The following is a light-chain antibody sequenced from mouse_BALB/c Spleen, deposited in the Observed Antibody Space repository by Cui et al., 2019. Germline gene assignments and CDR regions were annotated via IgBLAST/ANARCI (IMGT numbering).Light chain of an antibody. Sequence: QLVLTQSPAIISASPGEKVTITCSASSSVSYMHWFQQKPGTSPKLWIYSTSNLASGVPARFSGSGYGTSYSLTISRMEAEDAATYYCQQRSSYPYTFGGGTKLEIK. CDR3: QQRSSYPYT. CDR2: STS. J-gene: IGKJ2*01. V-gene: IGKV4-57*01. CDR1: SSVSY.